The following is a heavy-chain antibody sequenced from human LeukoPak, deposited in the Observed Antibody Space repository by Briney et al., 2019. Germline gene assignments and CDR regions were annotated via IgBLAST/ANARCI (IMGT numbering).Heavy chain of an antibody. D-gene: IGHD4-17*01. CDR2: ISYDGSNK. CDR1: GFTFSSYA. Sequence: PGRSLRLSCAASGFTFSSYAMHWVRQAPGKWLEWVAVISYDGSNKYYADSVKGRFTISRDNSKNTLYLQMNSLRAEDTAVYYCARELNTDYGFDYWGQGTLVTVSS. J-gene: IGHJ4*02. CDR3: ARELNTDYGFDY. V-gene: IGHV3-30*04.